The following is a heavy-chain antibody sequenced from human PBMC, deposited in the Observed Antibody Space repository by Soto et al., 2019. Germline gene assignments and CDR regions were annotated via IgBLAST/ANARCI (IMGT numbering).Heavy chain of an antibody. CDR1: GYTFTSYA. CDR3: ARWGGYYQFDY. J-gene: IGHJ4*02. V-gene: IGHV1-3*05. D-gene: IGHD3-22*01. Sequence: QVQLVQSGAEEKKPGASVKVSCKASGYTFTSYAMHWVRQAPGQRLEWMGWINAGNGNTTYSQKCQGRVTITRDTSASTAYMELSSLRSEDTAVYYCARWGGYYQFDYWGQGTLVTVSS. CDR2: INAGNGNT.